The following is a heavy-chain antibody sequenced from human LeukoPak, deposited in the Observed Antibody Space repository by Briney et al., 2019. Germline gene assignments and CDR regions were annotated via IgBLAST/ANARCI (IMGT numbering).Heavy chain of an antibody. CDR2: IYPGDSDT. CDR1: GYSFRSYW. Sequence: LGESLKISCKASGYSFRSYWIGWVRQMPGKGLEWMGIIYPGDSDTRYSPSFQGQVTISADKSISTAYLQWSSLKASDTAMYYCATGPSEEMATIPPFDYWGQGTLVTVSS. V-gene: IGHV5-51*01. J-gene: IGHJ4*02. CDR3: ATGPSEEMATIPPFDY. D-gene: IGHD5-24*01.